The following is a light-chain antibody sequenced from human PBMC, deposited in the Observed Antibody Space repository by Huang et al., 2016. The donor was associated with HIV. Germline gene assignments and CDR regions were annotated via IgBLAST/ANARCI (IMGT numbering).Light chain of an antibody. V-gene: IGKV2-30*01. Sequence: SLVSSDGDTYLNWFQQRPGQSPRRLTYQVSNRDSGVPHRFSGSGSGTHFTLRINTVEAEDVAIYYCMQGTHWPGTFGPGTKMDI. J-gene: IGKJ1*01. CDR3: MQGTHWPGT. CDR2: QVS. CDR1: SLVSSDGDTY.